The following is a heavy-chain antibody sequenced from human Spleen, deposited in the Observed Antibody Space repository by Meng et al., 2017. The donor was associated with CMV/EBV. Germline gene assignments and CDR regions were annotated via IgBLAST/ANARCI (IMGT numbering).Heavy chain of an antibody. D-gene: IGHD2-15*01. CDR1: GYTFVSYT. J-gene: IGHJ6*02. CDR2: ISPYNQKP. Sequence: ASVKVSCKASGYTFVSYTLCWVRQGPGQGLEWMGWISPYNQKPHYAQKFQGRVTMTTDTSTSTAYMELRSLRSDDTAVYYCASVYCSGGSCYSRNYYYYGMDVWGQGTTVTVSS. CDR3: ASVYCSGGSCYSRNYYYYGMDV. V-gene: IGHV1-18*01.